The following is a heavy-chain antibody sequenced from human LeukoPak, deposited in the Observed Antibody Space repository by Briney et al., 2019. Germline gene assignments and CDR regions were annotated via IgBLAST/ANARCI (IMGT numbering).Heavy chain of an antibody. D-gene: IGHD6-13*01. V-gene: IGHV4-61*02. Sequence: SQTLSLTCTVPGGSISSGSYYWSWIRQPAGKGLEWIGRIYTSGSTNYNPSLKSRVTISVDTSKNQFSLKLSSVTAADTAVYYCAREAAAGTSHPREGDYWGQGTLVTVSS. J-gene: IGHJ4*02. CDR1: GGSISSGSYY. CDR2: IYTSGST. CDR3: AREAAAGTSHPREGDY.